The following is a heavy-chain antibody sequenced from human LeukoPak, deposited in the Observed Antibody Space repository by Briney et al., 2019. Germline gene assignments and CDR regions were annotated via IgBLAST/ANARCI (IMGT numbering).Heavy chain of an antibody. J-gene: IGHJ4*02. CDR2: INHSGST. V-gene: IGHV4-30-2*01. CDR3: ARSLGYSSSWYGY. Sequence: SETLSLTCAVSGGSISSGGYSWSWIRQPPGKGLEWIGEINHSGSTNYNPSLKSRVTISVDTSKNQFSLKLSSVTAADTAVYYCARSLGYSSSWYGYWGQGTLVTVSS. D-gene: IGHD6-13*01. CDR1: GGSISSGGYS.